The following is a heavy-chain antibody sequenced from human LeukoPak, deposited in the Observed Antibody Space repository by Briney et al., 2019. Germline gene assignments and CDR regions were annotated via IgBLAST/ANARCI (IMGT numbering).Heavy chain of an antibody. CDR1: GGSLSSYY. CDR3: AKDMSWIPGYGSGFDAFDI. V-gene: IGHV4-59*01. J-gene: IGHJ3*02. CDR2: IYYTGST. D-gene: IGHD6-19*01. Sequence: SETLSLTCTVSGGSLSSYYWTWIRQPPGKGLEWIGYIYYTGSTSYNPSLKSRVTISVQTSKNQFSLKLSSVTAADTAVYYCAKDMSWIPGYGSGFDAFDIWGLGTMVIVSS.